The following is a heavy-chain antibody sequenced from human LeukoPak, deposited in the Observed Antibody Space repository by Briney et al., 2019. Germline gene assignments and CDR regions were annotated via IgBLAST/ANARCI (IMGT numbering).Heavy chain of an antibody. Sequence: GGSLRLSCAASGFTFSSYSMNWVRQAPGKGLEWVSYISSSSSNIYYADSVKGRFTISRDNAKNSLYLQMNRLRAEDTAVYYCARGMTHMVATIQSSYKGGLSPEYWGQGTLVTVSS. J-gene: IGHJ4*02. D-gene: IGHD5-12*01. CDR3: ARGMTHMVATIQSSYKGGLSPEY. CDR1: GFTFSSYS. V-gene: IGHV3-48*01. CDR2: ISSSSSNI.